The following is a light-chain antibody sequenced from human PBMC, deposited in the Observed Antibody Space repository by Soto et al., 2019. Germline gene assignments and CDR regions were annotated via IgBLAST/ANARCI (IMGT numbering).Light chain of an antibody. CDR1: KLGDQY. Sequence: SYELTQPPSLSVSPGQTASITCSGDKLGDQYASWYQQKPGQSPVLVVYQDTKRPSGIPERFSGSNSGNTATLTISGTQAMDEADYYCQAWDSSTLGFYVFGTGTKVTVL. CDR3: QAWDSSTLGFYV. V-gene: IGLV3-1*01. CDR2: QDT. J-gene: IGLJ1*01.